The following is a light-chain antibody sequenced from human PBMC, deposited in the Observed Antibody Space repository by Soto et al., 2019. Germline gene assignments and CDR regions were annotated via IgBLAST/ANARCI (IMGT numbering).Light chain of an antibody. CDR1: QSVRSS. CDR2: DAS. Sequence: EVVMTQSPATLSVSPGERATLSCWASQSVRSSLAWYQQKPGQAPRLLIYDASARATDIPARFSGSGSGTEFTLTISSLQSEDSAVHFCQQYNNWPGTFGQGTKVDIK. CDR3: QQYNNWPGT. V-gene: IGKV3-15*01. J-gene: IGKJ1*01.